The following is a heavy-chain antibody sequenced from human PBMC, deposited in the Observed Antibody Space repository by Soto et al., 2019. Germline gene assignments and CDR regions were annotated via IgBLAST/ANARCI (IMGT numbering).Heavy chain of an antibody. CDR2: LSRSGGAT. V-gene: IGHV3-23*01. CDR3: AKGEMATIRNSFDP. J-gene: IGHJ5*02. CDR1: AFSLTSCS. Sequence: RLSCVTSAFSLTSCSMSWVRQTPGKGLEWVSALSRSGGATYYADSVKGRFTISRDTSTNTLYLQMSNLRAEDTAIYYCAKGEMATIRNSFDPWGQ. D-gene: IGHD5-12*01.